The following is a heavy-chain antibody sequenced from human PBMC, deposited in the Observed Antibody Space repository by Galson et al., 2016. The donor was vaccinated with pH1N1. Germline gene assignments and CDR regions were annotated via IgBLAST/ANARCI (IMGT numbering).Heavy chain of an antibody. D-gene: IGHD4-17*01. J-gene: IGHJ3*02. CDR2: VNPGGSSI. Sequence: QSGAEVKKPGESLKISCKASGYTFTTYWIAWVRQVPGKGLEWVGVVNPGGSSIRYSPPFQGQVTISSDKSISTAYLQWIRLKASDTATYYCARQYDFGDYRGDAFDIWGQGTMVIVSS. CDR3: ARQYDFGDYRGDAFDI. V-gene: IGHV5-51*03. CDR1: GYTFTTYW.